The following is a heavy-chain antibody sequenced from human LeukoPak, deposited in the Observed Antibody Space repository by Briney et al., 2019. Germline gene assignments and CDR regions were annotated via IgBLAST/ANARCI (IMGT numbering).Heavy chain of an antibody. J-gene: IGHJ5*02. CDR2: IIPISGTT. Sequence: SVKASCKTSGGTFTSYAITWVRQAPGQGLEWMGKIIPISGTTNYAQKFQGRVTFTADESTSTAYMELSSLRSEDTALYYCARKLRLGGNWFDPWGQGTLVAVSS. CDR3: ARKLRLGGNWFDP. V-gene: IGHV1-69*13. D-gene: IGHD1-26*01. CDR1: GGTFTSYA.